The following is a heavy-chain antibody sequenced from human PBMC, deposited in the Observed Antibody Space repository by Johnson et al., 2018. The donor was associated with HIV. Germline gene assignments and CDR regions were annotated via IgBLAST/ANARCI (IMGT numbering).Heavy chain of an antibody. Sequence: VQLVESGGGLVQPGGSLRLSCAASGFTFDDYAMHWVRQAPGKGLEWVSGISWNSGSIDYVDSVKGRFTISRDNAKNSLYLQMNSLRAEDTAVYYCASADTFDIWGQGTMVTVSS. CDR3: ASADTFDI. J-gene: IGHJ3*02. CDR2: ISWNSGSI. V-gene: IGHV3-9*01. CDR1: GFTFDDYA. D-gene: IGHD6-25*01.